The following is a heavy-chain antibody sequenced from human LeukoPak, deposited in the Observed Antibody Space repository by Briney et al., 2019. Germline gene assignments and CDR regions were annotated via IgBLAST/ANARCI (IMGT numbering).Heavy chain of an antibody. CDR2: IDYSGYT. CDR1: GGSIGYDY. J-gene: IGHJ5*02. V-gene: IGHV4-59*01. CDR3: ARGGYYGSGNDFRFDP. D-gene: IGHD3-10*01. Sequence: PSETLSLTCTVSGGSIGYDYWSWIRQSPGKGLEWIGYIDYSGYTNYNPSLKSRVTISVDTSKNQFSLKLTSVTAADTAVYFCARGGYYGSGNDFRFDPWGQGTLVTVSS.